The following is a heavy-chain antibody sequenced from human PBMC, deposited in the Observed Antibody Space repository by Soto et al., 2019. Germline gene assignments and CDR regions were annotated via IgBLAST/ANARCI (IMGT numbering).Heavy chain of an antibody. J-gene: IGHJ4*02. Sequence: EVQLVESGGSLVQPGRSLKLSCAASGFTFSGSAMHWVREASGKGLEWVGRIRSKANSYATAYAASVKGRFTISRDDSKNTAYLQMNSLKTEDTAVYYCTNAYDSSGPPDYWGQGTLVTVSS. CDR2: IRSKANSYAT. CDR3: TNAYDSSGPPDY. CDR1: GFTFSGSA. V-gene: IGHV3-73*02. D-gene: IGHD3-22*01.